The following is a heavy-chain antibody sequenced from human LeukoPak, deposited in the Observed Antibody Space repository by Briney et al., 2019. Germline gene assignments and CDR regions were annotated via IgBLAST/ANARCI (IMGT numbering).Heavy chain of an antibody. CDR3: ARASPLYYYDSSGYYVDYFDY. V-gene: IGHV3-74*01. J-gene: IGHJ4*02. CDR1: GFTFSSYG. Sequence: GGTLRLSCAASGFTFSSYGMSWVRQAPGKGLVWVSRINSDGSSTSYADSVKGRFTVSRDNAKNTLYLQMNSLRAEDTAVYYCARASPLYYYDSSGYYVDYFDYWGQGTLVTVSS. CDR2: INSDGSST. D-gene: IGHD3-22*01.